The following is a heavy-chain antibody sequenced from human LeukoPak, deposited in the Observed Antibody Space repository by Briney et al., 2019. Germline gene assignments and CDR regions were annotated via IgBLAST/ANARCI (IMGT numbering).Heavy chain of an antibody. V-gene: IGHV1-8*02. D-gene: IGHD2-15*01. Sequence: ASVKVSCKASGGTFSSYAISWVRQATGQGLEWMGWMNPNSGNTGYAQKFQGRVTMARNTSISTAYMELSSLGSEDTAVYYCARGRRGYCSGGSCQAIDYWGQGTLVTVSS. J-gene: IGHJ4*02. CDR2: MNPNSGNT. CDR1: GGTFSSYA. CDR3: ARGRRGYCSGGSCQAIDY.